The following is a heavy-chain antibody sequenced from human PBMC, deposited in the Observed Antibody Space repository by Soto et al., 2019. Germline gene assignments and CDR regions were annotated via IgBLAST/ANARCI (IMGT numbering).Heavy chain of an antibody. CDR2: TIPVFNTA. CDR1: GGTLSDHG. Sequence: QVQLEQSGAEVKKPGSSVKVSCKASGGTLSDHGVAWLRQAPGQGLEWMGGTIPVFNTAKYAQKFQGRVTVTADKFTNTAYVELSGLRSEDTAFYFCARGVYGSGNYYTGPSAFDIWGQGTMVIVSS. D-gene: IGHD3-10*01. V-gene: IGHV1-69*06. CDR3: ARGVYGSGNYYTGPSAFDI. J-gene: IGHJ3*02.